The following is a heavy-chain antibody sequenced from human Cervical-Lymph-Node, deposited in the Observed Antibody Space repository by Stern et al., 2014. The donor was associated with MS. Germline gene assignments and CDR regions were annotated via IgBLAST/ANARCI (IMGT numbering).Heavy chain of an antibody. J-gene: IGHJ2*01. CDR2: IMPMFDSD. CDR1: GGTLNDFA. V-gene: IGHV1-69*06. Sequence: VQLVESGAEVKKPGASVSVSCKASGGTLNDFAVSWVRQVPGQPFAWMGGIMPMFDSDNSEQKFRKRLTVTADKSTNTVYMELSSLKSDDTAIYYCVRGLSGYDYWYFDLWGRGTLVTVSS. D-gene: IGHD5-12*01. CDR3: VRGLSGYDYWYFDL.